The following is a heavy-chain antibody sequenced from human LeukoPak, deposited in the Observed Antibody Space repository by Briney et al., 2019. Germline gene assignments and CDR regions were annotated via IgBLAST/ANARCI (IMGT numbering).Heavy chain of an antibody. CDR2: INPNNGGT. J-gene: IGHJ4*02. D-gene: IGHD5-24*01. CDR1: GYTFTGYY. Sequence: ASVKVSCKASGYTFTGYYMHWLRQAPGQGLEWMGWINPNNGGTNYAQKFQGRVTMTRDTSISTAYMELSRLRSDDTAVYYCARDEMENGYFDYWGQGTLVTVSS. V-gene: IGHV1-2*02. CDR3: ARDEMENGYFDY.